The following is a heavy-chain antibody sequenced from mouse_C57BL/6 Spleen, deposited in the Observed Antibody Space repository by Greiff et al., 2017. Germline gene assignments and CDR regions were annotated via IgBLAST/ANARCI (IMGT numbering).Heavy chain of an antibody. CDR3: AKISFSNYEAMDY. J-gene: IGHJ4*01. V-gene: IGHV1-64*01. Sequence: QVQLQQPGAELVKPGASVKLSCKASGYTFTSYWMHWVKQRPGQGLEWIGMIHPNSGSTNYNEKFKSKATLTVDKSSSTAYMQLSSLTSEDSAVYYCAKISFSNYEAMDYWGQGTSVTVSS. CDR1: GYTFTSYW. CDR2: IHPNSGST. D-gene: IGHD2-5*01.